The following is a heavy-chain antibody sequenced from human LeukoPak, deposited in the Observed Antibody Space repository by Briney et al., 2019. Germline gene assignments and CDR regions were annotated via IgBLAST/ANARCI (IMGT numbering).Heavy chain of an antibody. CDR2: IWYDGSNK. D-gene: IGHD3-10*01. Sequence: PGRSLRLSCAASGFTFSGYGMHWVRQAPGKGLEWVAVIWYDGSNKYYADSVKGRFTISRDNSKNTLYLQMNSLRAEDTAVYYCVRERGVNYYYYGMDVWGKGTTVTVSS. CDR1: GFTFSGYG. CDR3: VRERGVNYYYYGMDV. V-gene: IGHV3-33*01. J-gene: IGHJ6*04.